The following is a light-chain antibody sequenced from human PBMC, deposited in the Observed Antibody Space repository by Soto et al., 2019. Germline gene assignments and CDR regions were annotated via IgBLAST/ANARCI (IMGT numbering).Light chain of an antibody. CDR1: QGISNY. V-gene: IGKV1-27*01. CDR2: AAS. J-gene: IGKJ1*01. Sequence: DIQMTQSPSSLSASVGDRVTITCRANQGISNYLAWYQQKPGKVPKLLIYAASTLQSGVPSRFSGSGSWTEFTLTIISLQPEDVATYYCERYNSAPSTFGHGTHVEI. CDR3: ERYNSAPST.